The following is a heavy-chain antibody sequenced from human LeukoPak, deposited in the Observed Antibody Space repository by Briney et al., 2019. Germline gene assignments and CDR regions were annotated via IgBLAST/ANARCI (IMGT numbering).Heavy chain of an antibody. J-gene: IGHJ3*02. V-gene: IGHV4-39*07. CDR2: IYYSGST. CDR3: ARGEVLRFLEWFDAFDI. D-gene: IGHD3-3*01. CDR1: GGSISSSSYY. Sequence: SSETLSLTCTVSGGSISSSSYYWGWIRQPPGKGLEWIGSIYYSGSTYYNPSLKSRVTISVDTSKNQFSLKLSSVTAADTAVYYCARGEVLRFLEWFDAFDIWGQGTMVTVSS.